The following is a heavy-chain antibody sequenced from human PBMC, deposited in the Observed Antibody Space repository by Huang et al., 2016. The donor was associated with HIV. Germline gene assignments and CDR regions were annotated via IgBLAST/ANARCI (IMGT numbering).Heavy chain of an antibody. CDR2: ISSSSNYI. J-gene: IGHJ4*02. V-gene: IGHV3-21*01. CDR3: ARCRYGSGSYEGLFDF. CDR1: GVTFSSYS. D-gene: IGHD3-10*01. Sequence: EVQLVESGGGLVKPGGSLRLSCAASGVTFSSYSRNWVRQATGKGLEWVSYISSSSNYIYYADSVKGRFTNSRDNAKNSLYLQMNSLRAEDTAVYYCARCRYGSGSYEGLFDFWGQGILVTISS.